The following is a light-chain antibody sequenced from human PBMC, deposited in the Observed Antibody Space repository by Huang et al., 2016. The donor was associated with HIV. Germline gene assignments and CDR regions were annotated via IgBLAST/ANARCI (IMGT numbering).Light chain of an antibody. Sequence: IQMTQSPSTLSASVGDRVTVPCRARESIGSWLAWYQQKPGKAPKLLIYKASTSASDVPSRFSGSGSGTQFTLIISSLQPDDFATYYCQHYSTSMYSFGQGTKVEIK. J-gene: IGKJ2*01. CDR3: QHYSTSMYS. CDR2: KAS. V-gene: IGKV1-5*03. CDR1: ESIGSW.